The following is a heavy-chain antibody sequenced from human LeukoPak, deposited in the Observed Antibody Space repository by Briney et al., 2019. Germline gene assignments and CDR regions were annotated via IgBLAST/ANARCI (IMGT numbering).Heavy chain of an antibody. CDR1: GFTFSSYE. CDR3: AKGVSGGDY. V-gene: IGHV3-48*03. J-gene: IGHJ4*02. CDR2: ISGSGGAI. Sequence: GGSLRLSCAASGFTFSSYEMNWVRQAPGKGLEWVSYISGSGGAIYYADSVKGRFSISRDNAKNTLYLQMNSLRAEDTAVYYCAKGVSGGDYWGQGTLVTVSS. D-gene: IGHD3-10*01.